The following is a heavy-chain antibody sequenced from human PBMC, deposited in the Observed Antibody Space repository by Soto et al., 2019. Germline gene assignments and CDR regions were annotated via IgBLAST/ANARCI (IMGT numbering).Heavy chain of an antibody. CDR1: GGSISSYY. CDR3: AREGTGELIDAFDI. D-gene: IGHD7-27*01. Sequence: SETLSLTCTVSGGSISSYYWSWIRQPPGKGLEWIGYIYYSGSTNYNPSLKSRVTISVDTSKNQFSLKLSSVTAADTAVYYCAREGTGELIDAFDIWGQGTMVTVSS. CDR2: IYYSGST. V-gene: IGHV4-59*01. J-gene: IGHJ3*02.